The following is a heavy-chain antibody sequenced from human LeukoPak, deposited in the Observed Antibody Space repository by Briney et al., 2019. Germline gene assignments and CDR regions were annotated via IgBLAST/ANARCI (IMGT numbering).Heavy chain of an antibody. V-gene: IGHV4-34*01. CDR2: INHSGST. J-gene: IGHJ3*02. CDR3: WSYVYAFDI. D-gene: IGHD3-10*02. Sequence: PSETLSLTCAVYGGSFSGYYWSWIRQPPGKGLEWIGEINHSGSTNYNPSLKSRVTISVDTSKNQFSLKLSSVTAADTAVYYCWSYVYAFDIWGQGTMVTVPS. CDR1: GGSFSGYY.